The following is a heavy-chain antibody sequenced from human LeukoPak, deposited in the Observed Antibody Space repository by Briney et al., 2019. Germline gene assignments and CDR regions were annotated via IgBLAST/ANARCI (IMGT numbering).Heavy chain of an antibody. CDR2: IYTSGST. CDR1: GGSISSGSYY. D-gene: IGHD4-23*01. J-gene: IGHJ6*03. V-gene: IGHV4-61*02. Sequence: SETLSLTCTVSGGSISSGSYYWSWIRQPAGKGLEWIGRIYTSGSTNYNPSLKSRVTISVDTSKNQFSLKLGSVTAADTAVYYCATRLATVVTGYYYYYMDVWGKGTTVTVSS. CDR3: ATRLATVVTGYYYYYMDV.